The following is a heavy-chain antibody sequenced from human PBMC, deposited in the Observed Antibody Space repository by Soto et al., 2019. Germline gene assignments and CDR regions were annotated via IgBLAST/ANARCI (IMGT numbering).Heavy chain of an antibody. CDR3: ASLKGSRSSVDY. D-gene: IGHD6-6*01. V-gene: IGHV3-7*01. CDR2: INRDGSDK. Sequence: WSRRLGVTASGVTLYIYWMSWVLQAPGKGLEWVANINRDGSDKYYVDSVKGRFTISRDNAKNSLYLQMNSLRAEDTAVYYCASLKGSRSSVDYWGQGTLVTVSS. J-gene: IGHJ4*02. CDR1: GVTLYIYW.